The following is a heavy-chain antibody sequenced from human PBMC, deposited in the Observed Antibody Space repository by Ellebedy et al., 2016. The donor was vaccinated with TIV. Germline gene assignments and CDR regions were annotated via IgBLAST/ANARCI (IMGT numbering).Heavy chain of an antibody. J-gene: IGHJ4*02. CDR2: ISGSGGSA. CDR1: GSSSSDYA. D-gene: IGHD3-10*01. Sequence: PGGSLRLSCAVSGSSSSDYAMSWVRHAPGQGLEWVSGISGSGGSAYYAESGRGRFTASRDNTKNTLFLQMNSLRVEDTAVYFCAKGGGFGEVVIYYIDSWGQGTPVTVSP. V-gene: IGHV3-23*01. CDR3: AKGGGFGEVVIYYIDS.